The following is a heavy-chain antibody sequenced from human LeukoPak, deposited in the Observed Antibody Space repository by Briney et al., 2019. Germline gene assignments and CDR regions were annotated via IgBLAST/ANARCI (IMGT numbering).Heavy chain of an antibody. CDR3: ARVGGSMAAVLDAFDI. Sequence: GGSLRLSCAASGFTFSSYSMNWVRQPPGKGLEWVSFISSSSSYIYYADSVKGRFTISRDHAQNSLYLQMNSRRAEDTAVYYCARVGGSMAAVLDAFDISGQGT. CDR2: ISSSSSYI. CDR1: GFTFSSYS. D-gene: IGHD1-14*01. V-gene: IGHV3-21*01. J-gene: IGHJ3*02.